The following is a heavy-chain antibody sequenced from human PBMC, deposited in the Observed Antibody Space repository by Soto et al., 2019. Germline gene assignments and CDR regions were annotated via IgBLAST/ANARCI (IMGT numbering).Heavy chain of an antibody. Sequence: QVQLQQWGAGLLKPSETLSLTCAVYGGSFSDYSWTWIRQPPGKALGWIGQINHSGSANYNPALRSRVIISIGTPKNQFALELTSVTAADTAVYYCARGLFSGDAYSGGWYYFDYWGQGTLVTVSS. V-gene: IGHV4-34*01. CDR1: GGSFSDYS. CDR3: ARGLFSGDAYSGGWYYFDY. CDR2: INHSGSA. D-gene: IGHD3-10*01. J-gene: IGHJ4*02.